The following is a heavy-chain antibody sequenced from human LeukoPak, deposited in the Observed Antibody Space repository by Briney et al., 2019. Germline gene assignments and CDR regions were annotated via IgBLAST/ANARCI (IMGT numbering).Heavy chain of an antibody. CDR3: ARVVPMVRVYNLFDP. Sequence: SETLSLTCAVYGGSFSGYYWSWIRQRPGKGLEWMGEINLSGGTNYHPSLKRRATTSVDTSKTRFTQKRSPVTAADTAVYYCARVVPMVRVYNLFDPGRQGTLVTVSS. D-gene: IGHD3-10*01. V-gene: IGHV4-34*01. CDR1: GGSFSGYY. J-gene: IGHJ5*02. CDR2: INLSGGT.